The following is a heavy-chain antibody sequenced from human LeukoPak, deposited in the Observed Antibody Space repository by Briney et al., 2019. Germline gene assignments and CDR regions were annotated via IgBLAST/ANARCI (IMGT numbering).Heavy chain of an antibody. J-gene: IGHJ4*02. CDR1: GFTFSNYG. CDR2: IWYDGSNK. Sequence: WGSLRLSCAASGFTFSNYGMHWVGQTPGKGLEWVAAIWYDGSNKYYGDSVKGRFTISRDNSKNTLYLQMNSLRAEDTAAYYCARAGYGDPHFDFWGQGTLVTVSS. D-gene: IGHD4-17*01. CDR3: ARAGYGDPHFDF. V-gene: IGHV3-33*01.